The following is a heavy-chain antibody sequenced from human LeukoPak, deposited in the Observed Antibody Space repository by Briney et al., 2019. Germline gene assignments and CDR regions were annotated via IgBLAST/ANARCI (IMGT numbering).Heavy chain of an antibody. Sequence: GASVKVSCKTSGYTFTGYYMHWVRQAPGQGLEWVGWINPNGGGTNYAQKFQGRVTMSRGTSISTAYMELSRLRADDTAVSYCARERDSSGYSPLDPWGQGTLVTVSS. J-gene: IGHJ5*02. CDR2: INPNGGGT. CDR1: GYTFTGYY. D-gene: IGHD3-22*01. CDR3: ARERDSSGYSPLDP. V-gene: IGHV1-2*02.